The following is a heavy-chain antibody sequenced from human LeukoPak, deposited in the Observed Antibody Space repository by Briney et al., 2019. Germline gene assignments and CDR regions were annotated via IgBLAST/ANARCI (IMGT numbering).Heavy chain of an antibody. J-gene: IGHJ6*03. CDR2: IIPIFGTA. V-gene: IGHV1-69*06. CDR3: ARVENYYYYMDV. Sequence: SVKVSCKASGGTFSSYAISWVRQAPGQGLEWMGGIIPIFGTANYAQKFQGRVTITADKSTSTAYMELSSLRSEDTAVYYCARVENYYYYMDVWGKGTTVTVSS. CDR1: GGTFSSYA.